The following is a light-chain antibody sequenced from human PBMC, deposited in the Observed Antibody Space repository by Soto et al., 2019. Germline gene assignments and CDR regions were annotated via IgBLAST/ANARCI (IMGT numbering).Light chain of an antibody. J-gene: IGKJ1*01. CDR2: GAS. CDR1: QTVSSN. CDR3: QQYNNWPPWT. Sequence: EIVMTQSPATLSVSPGESATLSSRASQTVSSNLAWYQQKPGQAPRLLIYGASTRATGMPARFSGSGSGTDFTLTITSLQSEDFAVYYCQQYNNWPPWTFGQGTKVEVK. V-gene: IGKV3-15*01.